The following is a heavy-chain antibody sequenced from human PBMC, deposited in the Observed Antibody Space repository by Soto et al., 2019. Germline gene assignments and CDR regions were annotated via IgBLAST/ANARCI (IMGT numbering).Heavy chain of an antibody. CDR2: VYYTGST. D-gene: IGHD2-21*02. CDR3: VRTARQGAVAPHWFDR. CDR1: GASIRSTDYY. J-gene: IGHJ5*02. V-gene: IGHV4-30-4*01. Sequence: QVQLQESGPELVKPSQTLSLTCTVSGASIRSTDYYWSWIRQAPGKGLEWIGYVYYTGSTYYNPSLMSRRTISVDTSKNQFSLKLTSVTAAETAVYYCVRTARQGAVAPHWFDRWGQGTQVTVSS.